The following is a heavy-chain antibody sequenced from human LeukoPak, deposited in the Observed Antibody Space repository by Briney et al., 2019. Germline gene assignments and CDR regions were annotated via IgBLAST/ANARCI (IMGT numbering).Heavy chain of an antibody. CDR3: AKGGSDSWRGSLWFDP. D-gene: IGHD3-3*01. Sequence: PGGSLRLSCAASGFTFSSYAMSWVRQAPGKGLEWVSAISGSGGSTYYADSVKGRFTISRDNSKNTLYLQMNSLRAEDRAVYSCAKGGSDSWRGSLWFDPWGQATLVTVSS. CDR2: ISGSGGST. J-gene: IGHJ5*02. V-gene: IGHV3-23*01. CDR1: GFTFSSYA.